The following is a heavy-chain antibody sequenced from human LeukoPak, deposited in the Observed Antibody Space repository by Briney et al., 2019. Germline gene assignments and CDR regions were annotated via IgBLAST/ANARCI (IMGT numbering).Heavy chain of an antibody. D-gene: IGHD3-22*01. J-gene: IGHJ4*02. V-gene: IGHV1-69*05. Sequence: GASVKVSCKASGGTFSSYAISWVRQAPGQGLEWMGRIIPIFGTANYAQKFQGRVTITTDESTSTAYMELSSLRSEDTAVYYCARETPMIVWVLWGQGTLVAVSS. CDR3: ARETPMIVWVL. CDR1: GGTFSSYA. CDR2: IIPIFGTA.